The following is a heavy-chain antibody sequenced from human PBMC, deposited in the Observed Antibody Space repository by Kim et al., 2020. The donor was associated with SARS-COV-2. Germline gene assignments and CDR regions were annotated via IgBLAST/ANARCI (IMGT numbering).Heavy chain of an antibody. J-gene: IGHJ2*01. CDR1: GGSISSSSYY. V-gene: IGHV4-39*01. Sequence: SETLSLTCTVSGGSISSSSYYWGWIRQPPGKGLEWIGSIYYSGSTYYNPSLKSRVTISVDTSKNQFSLKLSSVTAADTAVYYCAIQTYYYDSSGWYFDLWGRGTLVTVSS. CDR3: AIQTYYYDSSGWYFDL. CDR2: IYYSGST. D-gene: IGHD3-22*01.